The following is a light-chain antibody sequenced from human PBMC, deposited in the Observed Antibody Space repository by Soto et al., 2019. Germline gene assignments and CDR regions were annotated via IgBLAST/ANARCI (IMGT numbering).Light chain of an antibody. CDR2: GAS. V-gene: IGKV3-20*01. CDR1: QSVSRR. J-gene: IGKJ1*01. Sequence: EVVLTQSPGTLSLSPGGRATLSCRASQSVSRRLAWYQQRPGQSPRLLISGASMRASGVPVRFIGSGSGTDFTLTITRLEPEDFAVYYCQQYHNSLWTFGQGTKVDIK. CDR3: QQYHNSLWT.